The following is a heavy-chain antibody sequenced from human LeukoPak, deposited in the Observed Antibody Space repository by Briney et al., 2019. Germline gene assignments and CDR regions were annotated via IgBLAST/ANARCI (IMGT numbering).Heavy chain of an antibody. V-gene: IGHV4-61*02. CDR2: IYTSGST. CDR1: GGSISSGSYY. J-gene: IGHJ4*02. D-gene: IGHD6-6*01. CDR3: ARDPPEYSSSDPDY. Sequence: PPQTLSLTCTVSGGSISSGSYYWSWIRQPAGKGLEWIGRIYTSGSTNYNPSLKSRVTISVDTSKNQFSLKLSSVTAADTAVYYCARDPPEYSSSDPDYWGQGTLVTVSS.